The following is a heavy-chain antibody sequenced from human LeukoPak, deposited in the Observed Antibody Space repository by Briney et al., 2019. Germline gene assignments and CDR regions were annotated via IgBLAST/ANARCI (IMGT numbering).Heavy chain of an antibody. Sequence: PGGSLRLSCAASGFTFSDYYMSWIRQAPGKGLEWVSYISSSGSTIYYADSVKGRFTISRDNAKNSLYLRMNSLRAEDTAVYYCASLKGTYYYDSSGYYYVDYWGQGTLVTVSS. CDR1: GFTFSDYY. J-gene: IGHJ4*02. V-gene: IGHV3-11*04. CDR2: ISSSGSTI. CDR3: ASLKGTYYYDSSGYYYVDY. D-gene: IGHD3-22*01.